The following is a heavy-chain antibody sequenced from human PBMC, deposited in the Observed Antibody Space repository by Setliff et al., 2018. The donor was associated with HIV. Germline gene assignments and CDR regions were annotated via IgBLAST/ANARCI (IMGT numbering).Heavy chain of an antibody. Sequence: SETLSLTCTVSGGSINSGGYYWVWIRQPALKGLEWIGRIYTSGLTNYNPSLKSRVTISVDTSKNHFSLKLRSVTAADTAVYYCARRRDGYNSAPWRNDYWGQGTLVTVSS. J-gene: IGHJ4*02. D-gene: IGHD5-12*01. V-gene: IGHV4-61*02. CDR2: IYTSGLT. CDR1: GGSINSGGYY. CDR3: ARRRDGYNSAPWRNDY.